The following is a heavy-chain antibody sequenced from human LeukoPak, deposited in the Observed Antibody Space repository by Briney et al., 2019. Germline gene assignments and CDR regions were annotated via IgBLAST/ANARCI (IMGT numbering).Heavy chain of an antibody. J-gene: IGHJ4*02. D-gene: IGHD3-22*01. Sequence: SETLSLTCTVSGYSISSGYYWGWIRQPPGKGLEWIGSIYHSGSTYYNPSLKSRVTISVDTSKNQFSLKLSSVTAADTAVYYCARGRGYPINYFDYWGQGTLVTVSS. CDR1: GYSISSGYY. CDR2: IYHSGST. V-gene: IGHV4-38-2*02. CDR3: ARGRGYPINYFDY.